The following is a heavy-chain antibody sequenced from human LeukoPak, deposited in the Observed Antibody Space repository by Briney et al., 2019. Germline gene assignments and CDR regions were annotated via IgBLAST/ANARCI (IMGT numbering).Heavy chain of an antibody. J-gene: IGHJ4*02. V-gene: IGHV3-23*01. Sequence: GGSLRLSCAASGITFSSSAMNWVRQVPGKGLEWVSASGTAGDTYYADSVKGRFTISRDDSKNTLYLQMTSLRAEDTAVYYCAKETPGTYPFDYWGQGTLVTVSP. CDR2: SGTAGDT. D-gene: IGHD6-13*01. CDR1: GITFSSSA. CDR3: AKETPGTYPFDY.